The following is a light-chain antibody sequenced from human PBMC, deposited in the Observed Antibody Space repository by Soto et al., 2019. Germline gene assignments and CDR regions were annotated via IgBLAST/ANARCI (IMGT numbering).Light chain of an antibody. CDR2: DAS. J-gene: IGKJ1*01. Sequence: DIQMTQSPSTLSASIGDRVTITCRASQSISKRLAWHQQKPGKAPKLLIYDASSLQSGVPPRFSGSGSGTEFTLTIRSLQPDDIATYYCQQYSSYSAWTFGEGTKVDIK. V-gene: IGKV1-5*01. CDR3: QQYSSYSAWT. CDR1: QSISKR.